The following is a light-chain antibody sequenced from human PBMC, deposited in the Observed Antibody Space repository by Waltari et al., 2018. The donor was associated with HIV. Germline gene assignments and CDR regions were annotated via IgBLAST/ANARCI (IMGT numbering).Light chain of an antibody. J-gene: IGKJ1*01. CDR3: QQYHNYWT. Sequence: EVVLTQSPATVSVSPGGRVILSCRASQSVTKNLAWYQQKPGQAPRLVICGASTRAAGVPARVTGRGSGTQFTLTISSLQSEDFAIYYCQQYHNYWTFGQGSK. CDR1: QSVTKN. V-gene: IGKV3-15*01. CDR2: GAS.